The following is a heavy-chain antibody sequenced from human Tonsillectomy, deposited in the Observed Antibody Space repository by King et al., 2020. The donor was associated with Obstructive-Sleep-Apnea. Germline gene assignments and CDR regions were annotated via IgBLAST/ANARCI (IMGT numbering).Heavy chain of an antibody. CDR1: GGSISSSNW. V-gene: IGHV4-4*02. D-gene: IGHD6-13*01. CDR2: IHHSGGT. J-gene: IGHJ5*02. CDR3: ARLGAAGRGWFDP. Sequence: VQLQESGPGLVKPSGTLSLTCAVSGGSISSSNWWNWVRQPPGKGLEWIGKIHHSGGTDYNPSLKSRVTISVDKSKNHFSLKVRSVTAADTAVYYCARLGAAGRGWFDPWGQGTLVTVSS.